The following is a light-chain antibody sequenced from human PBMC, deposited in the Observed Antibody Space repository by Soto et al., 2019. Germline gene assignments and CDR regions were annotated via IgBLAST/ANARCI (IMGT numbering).Light chain of an antibody. CDR1: SSDVGAYNY. CDR3: SSYTSSSTFYV. V-gene: IGLV2-14*01. CDR2: EVS. J-gene: IGLJ1*01. Sequence: QSALTQPASVSGPPGQSITISCTGTSSDVGAYNYVSWYQQHPGKAPKLMIYEVSNRPSGVSNRFSGSKSGNTASLTISGLQAEDEADYYCSSYTSSSTFYVFGTGTKVTVL.